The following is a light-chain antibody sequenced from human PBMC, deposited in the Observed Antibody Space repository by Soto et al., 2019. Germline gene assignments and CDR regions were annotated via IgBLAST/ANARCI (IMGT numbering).Light chain of an antibody. CDR3: SSYTSSNTRVI. Sequence: QSVLTQPASVSGSPGQSITISCTGTSSDVGGYNYVSWYQQHPGKAPKIMIYDVSNRPSGASNRFSGSKSGNTASLTISGLQAEDEADYYCSSYTSSNTRVIFGGGTKLTVL. CDR1: SSDVGGYNY. V-gene: IGLV2-14*03. CDR2: DVS. J-gene: IGLJ2*01.